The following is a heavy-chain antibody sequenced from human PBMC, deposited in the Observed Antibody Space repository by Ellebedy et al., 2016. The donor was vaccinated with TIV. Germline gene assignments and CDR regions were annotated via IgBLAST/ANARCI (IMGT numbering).Heavy chain of an antibody. D-gene: IGHD3-10*01. J-gene: IGHJ3*02. V-gene: IGHV5-51*01. Sequence: GESLKISCNGSGYSFTNYWIGWVRQMPGKGLEWMGIIYPGDSDTRYRPSFQGQVTISADKSISTAYLQWSSLKASDTAMYYCARLYGSGSLRLVFPSNAFDIWGQGTMVTVSS. CDR2: IYPGDSDT. CDR1: GYSFTNYW. CDR3: ARLYGSGSLRLVFPSNAFDI.